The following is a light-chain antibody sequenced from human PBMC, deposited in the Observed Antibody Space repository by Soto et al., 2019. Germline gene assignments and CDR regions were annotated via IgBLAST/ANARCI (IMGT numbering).Light chain of an antibody. J-gene: IGLJ2*01. Sequence: QSVLTQPPSVSAAPGQKVTISCSGSTSNIGRNYVSWYQQLPGTAPKLLIYDNTKRPSGIPDRFSGSKSGTSATLVITGLQTGDEADYYCGTWDSNLSVGFGGGTQLTVL. CDR3: GTWDSNLSVG. CDR1: TSNIGRNY. CDR2: DNT. V-gene: IGLV1-51*01.